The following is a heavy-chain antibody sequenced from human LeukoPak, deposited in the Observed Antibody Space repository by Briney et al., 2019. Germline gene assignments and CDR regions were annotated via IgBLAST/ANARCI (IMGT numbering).Heavy chain of an antibody. CDR3: AREPLYYYGSGYFDY. CDR1: GDSVSSNSAA. CDR2: TYYRSKWYN. Sequence: SQTLSLTCAISGDSVSSNSAAWNWIRQSPSRVLEWLGRTYYRSKWYNDYAVSVKSQITINPDTSKNQFSLQLNSVTPEDTAVYYCAREPLYYYGSGYFDYWGQGTLVTVSS. D-gene: IGHD3-10*01. V-gene: IGHV6-1*01. J-gene: IGHJ4*02.